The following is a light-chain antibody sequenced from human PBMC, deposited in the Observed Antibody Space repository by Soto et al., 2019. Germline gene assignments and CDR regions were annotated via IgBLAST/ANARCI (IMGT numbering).Light chain of an antibody. CDR3: QQFYTWPVT. CDR2: GAT. J-gene: IGKJ4*01. CDR1: QSVSSY. V-gene: IGKV3-15*01. Sequence: EIVLTQSPATLSLSPGERATLSCRASQSVSSYLAWYQQKPGQAPRLLIHGATTRATGIPARFSGSGSGTEFTLTINSLQSEDFAVYYCQQFYTWPVTFGGGTKVDIK.